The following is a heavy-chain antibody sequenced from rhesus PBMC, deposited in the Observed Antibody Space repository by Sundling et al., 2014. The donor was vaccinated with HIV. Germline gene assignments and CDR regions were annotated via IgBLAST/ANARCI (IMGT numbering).Heavy chain of an antibody. CDR1: GFSISTSGTG. CDR3: ARGNFWTGYYTAFGFDV. V-gene: IGHV2-95*01. CDR2: IYWNDSK. J-gene: IGHJ5-1*01. Sequence: QVTLKESGPALVKPTQTLTLTCTFSGFSISTSGTGVGWIRQPPGKALEWLASIYWNDSKYYSTSLKSRLTISKDTSKNQVVLTMTNMDPVDTATYYCARGNFWTGYYTAFGFDVWGPGVLVTVSS. D-gene: IGHD3-3*01.